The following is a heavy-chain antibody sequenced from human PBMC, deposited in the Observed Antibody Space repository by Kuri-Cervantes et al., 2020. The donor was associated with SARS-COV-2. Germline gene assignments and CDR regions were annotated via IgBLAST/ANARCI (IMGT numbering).Heavy chain of an antibody. CDR3: ARAHAYDFWSGYSHWYFDL. D-gene: IGHD3-3*01. J-gene: IGHJ2*01. CDR1: GYTFTSYD. V-gene: IGHV1-8*03. CDR2: MNPNSGNT. Sequence: ASVKVSCKASGYTFTSYDINWVRQATGRGLEWRGWMNPNSGNTGYAQKFQGRVTITRNTSISTAYMELSSLRSEDTAVYYCARAHAYDFWSGYSHWYFDLWGCGTLVTVSS.